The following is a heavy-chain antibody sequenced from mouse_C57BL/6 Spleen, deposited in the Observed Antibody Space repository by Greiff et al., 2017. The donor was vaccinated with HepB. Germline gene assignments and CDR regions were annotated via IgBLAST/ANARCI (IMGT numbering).Heavy chain of an antibody. CDR2: IDPANGNT. Sequence: EVQLQQSVAELVRPGASVKLSCTASGFNIKNTYMHWVKQRPEQGLEWIGRIDPANGNTKYAPKFQGKATITADTSSNTAYLQLSSLTSEDTAIYYCARERHGDYYYGSTVPRYAMDYWGQGTSVTVSS. J-gene: IGHJ4*01. CDR3: ARERHGDYYYGSTVPRYAMDY. D-gene: IGHD1-1*01. CDR1: GFNIKNTY. V-gene: IGHV14-3*01.